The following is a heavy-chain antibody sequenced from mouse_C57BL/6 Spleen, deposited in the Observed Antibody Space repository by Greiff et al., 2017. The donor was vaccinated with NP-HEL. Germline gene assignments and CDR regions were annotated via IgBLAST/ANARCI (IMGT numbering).Heavy chain of an antibody. Sequence: VQLQQSGAELVRPGASVKLSCKASGYTFTDYYINWVKQRPGQGLEWIARIYPGSGNTYYNEKFKGKATLTAEKSSSTAYMQLSSLTSEDSAVYFCARWGGLFDYWGQGTTLTVSS. CDR1: GYTFTDYY. J-gene: IGHJ2*01. CDR3: ARWGGLFDY. CDR2: IYPGSGNT. V-gene: IGHV1-76*01.